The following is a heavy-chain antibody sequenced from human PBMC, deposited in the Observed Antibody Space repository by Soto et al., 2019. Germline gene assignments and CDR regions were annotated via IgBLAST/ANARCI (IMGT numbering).Heavy chain of an antibody. CDR2: ISSSGSTI. J-gene: IGHJ4*02. V-gene: IGHV3-11*01. D-gene: IGHD3-22*01. CDR3: AKDTYDSSGYFVY. CDR1: GFTFSDYY. Sequence: PGGSLRLSCAASGFTFSDYYMSWIRQAPGKGLEWVSYISSSGSTIYYADSVKGRFTISRDNAKNSLYLQMNSLRAEDTALYYCAKDTYDSSGYFVYWGQGTLVTVSS.